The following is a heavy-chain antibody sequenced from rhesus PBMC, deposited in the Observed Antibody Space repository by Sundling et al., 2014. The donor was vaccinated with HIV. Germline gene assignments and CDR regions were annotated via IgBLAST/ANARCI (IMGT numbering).Heavy chain of an antibody. D-gene: IGHD6-13*01. CDR2: ISWSGDST. CDR3: ASLYSSWSEYYYDLDS. CDR1: GFTFGDYA. Sequence: EVQLVESGGGVVQPGGSLRLSCAASGFTFGDYAMHWVRQAPGKGLEWVSGISWSGDSTGYADSVKGRFTISRDNAKNSLYLQMNRLRTDDTALYYCASLYSSWSEYYYDLDSWGQGVVVTVSS. J-gene: IGHJ6*01. V-gene: IGHV3-201*01.